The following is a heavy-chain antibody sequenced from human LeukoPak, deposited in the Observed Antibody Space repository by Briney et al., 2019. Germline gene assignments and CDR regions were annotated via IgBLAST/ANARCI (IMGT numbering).Heavy chain of an antibody. CDR3: AKPTCSSTSCYSRMDAFDI. CDR2: ISGSGGST. V-gene: IGHV3-23*01. J-gene: IGHJ3*02. CDR1: GFTFSSYA. D-gene: IGHD2-2*01. Sequence: PGGSLRLSCAASGFTFSSYAMSWVRQAPGKGLEWVSAISGSGGSTYYADSVKGRFTISRDNSKNTLYLQMNSLRAEDTAVYYCAKPTCSSTSCYSRMDAFDIWGKGQWSPSLQ.